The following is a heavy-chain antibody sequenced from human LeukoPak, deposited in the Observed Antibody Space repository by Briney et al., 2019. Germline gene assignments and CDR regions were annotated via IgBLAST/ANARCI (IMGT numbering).Heavy chain of an antibody. CDR3: AKGPKGSSWFGYYFDY. CDR2: ISGSGGST. D-gene: IGHD6-13*01. J-gene: IGHJ4*02. CDR1: GFTFSSYA. V-gene: IGHV3-23*01. Sequence: PGGSLRLSCAASGFTFSSYAMSWVRQAPGKGLEWVSAISGSGGSTYYADSVKGRFTISRDNSKNTLYLQMNSLRAEDTAVYYCAKGPKGSSWFGYYFDYWGQGTLVTVSS.